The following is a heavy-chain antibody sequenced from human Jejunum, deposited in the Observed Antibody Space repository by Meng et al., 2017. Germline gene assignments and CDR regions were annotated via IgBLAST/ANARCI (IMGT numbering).Heavy chain of an antibody. CDR2: IDSSGKTT. D-gene: IGHD3-10*01. CDR3: ARYAYGSGRTFDY. CDR1: GFTFSSYE. Sequence: GESLKISCAVSGFTFSSYEMNWVRQAPGKGLEWVSCIDSSGKTTYNADSVKGRFTISRDNAKNSLYLQMSSLRAEDTAVYFCARYAYGSGRTFDYWGQGTLVTVSS. V-gene: IGHV3-48*03. J-gene: IGHJ4*02.